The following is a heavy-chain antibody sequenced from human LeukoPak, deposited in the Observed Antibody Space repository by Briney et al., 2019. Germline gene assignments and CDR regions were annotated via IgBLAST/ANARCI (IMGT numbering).Heavy chain of an antibody. CDR2: ISGISSNI. V-gene: IGHV3-11*04. D-gene: IGHD2-2*01. CDR3: VRNPSSTRMLFDY. J-gene: IGHJ4*02. CDR1: GISLSDHF. Sequence: PGGSLRLSCAAFGISLSDHFVDWIRQAPGKRLEWVSYISGISSNIQYADSVKGRFTVSRDNAKNSLYLQMNSLRAEDTAIYYCVRNPSSTRMLFDYWGQGTLVTVSS.